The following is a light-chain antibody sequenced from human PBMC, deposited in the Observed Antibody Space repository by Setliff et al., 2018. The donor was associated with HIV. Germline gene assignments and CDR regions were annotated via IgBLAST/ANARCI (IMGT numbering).Light chain of an antibody. V-gene: IGLV2-14*01. CDR3: SSYAGTSTFYV. J-gene: IGLJ1*01. CDR2: EVS. Sequence: QSALAQPASVSGSPGQSITISCTGTSSDVGGYNYVSWYQHHPGKAPKLLIYEVSNRPSGVSNRFSGSKSGNTASLTISGLQAEDETDFYCSSYAGTSTFYVFGTGTRVTV. CDR1: SSDVGGYNY.